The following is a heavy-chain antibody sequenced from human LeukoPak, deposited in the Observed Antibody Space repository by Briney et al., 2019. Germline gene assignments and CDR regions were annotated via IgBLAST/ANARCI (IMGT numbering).Heavy chain of an antibody. CDR2: INPSGGST. Sequence: GASVKVSCKASGYTFTSYYMHWVRQAPGQGLEWMGIINPSGGSTSYAQKFQGRVTMTRDTSTSTVYMELSSLRSEDTAVYYCARGSLLWFGELLYGYYMDVWGKGTTVTISS. J-gene: IGHJ6*03. CDR3: ARGSLLWFGELLYGYYMDV. V-gene: IGHV1-46*01. CDR1: GYTFTSYY. D-gene: IGHD3-10*01.